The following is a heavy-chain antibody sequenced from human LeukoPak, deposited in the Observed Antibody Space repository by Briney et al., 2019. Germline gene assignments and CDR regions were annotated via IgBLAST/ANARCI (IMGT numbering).Heavy chain of an antibody. J-gene: IGHJ4*02. V-gene: IGHV3-7*01. CDR2: IKQDGSEK. CDR3: ARDRSWLGTGGFDY. CDR1: GFTFSDYY. Sequence: GGSLRLSCAASGFTFSDYYMGWIRQAPGKGLEWVANIKQDGSEKFQVDSVKGRFTISRDNAKNSLYLQMNSLRGEDTAVYYCARDRSWLGTGGFDYWGQGTLVTVSS. D-gene: IGHD6-19*01.